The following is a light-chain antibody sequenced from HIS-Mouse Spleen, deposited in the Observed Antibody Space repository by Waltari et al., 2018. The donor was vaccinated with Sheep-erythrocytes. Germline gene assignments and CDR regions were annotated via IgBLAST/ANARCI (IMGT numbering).Light chain of an antibody. J-gene: IGKJ2*01. V-gene: IGKV1-9*01. CDR2: AAS. Sequence: DLQLTQSRSFRPASVGDRITITTRASQGISSYLAWYQQEPGKAPQLLIYAASTLQSGVPSRFSGSGSGTEFTLTISSLQPEDFATYYCQQLNSYPHTFGQGTKLGIK. CDR1: QGISSY. CDR3: QQLNSYPHT.